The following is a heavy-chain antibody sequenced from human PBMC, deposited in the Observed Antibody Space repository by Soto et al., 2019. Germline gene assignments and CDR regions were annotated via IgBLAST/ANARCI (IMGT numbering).Heavy chain of an antibody. Sequence: QLQLQESGPGLVKPSETLSLTCAVSGASISRTGFHWGWIRQPPGQGLEWIGSIYEAATTFYNSSLKSRVTIAADTSNNHFSLKLSSVTAADTAVYYCARRGSGHTFDYWGQGTLVTVSS. CDR1: GASISRTGFH. CDR2: IYEAATT. D-gene: IGHD3-10*01. V-gene: IGHV4-39*01. CDR3: ARRGSGHTFDY. J-gene: IGHJ4*02.